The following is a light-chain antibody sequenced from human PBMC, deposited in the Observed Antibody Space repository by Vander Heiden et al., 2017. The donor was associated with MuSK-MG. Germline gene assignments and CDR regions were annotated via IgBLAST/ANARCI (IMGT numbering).Light chain of an antibody. J-gene: IGKJ2*01. CDR3: QQNDKTPYT. CDR2: TAF. CDR1: QTINNQ. Sequence: DIQMTQSPSSLSASIGDRVTISCRASQTINNQLNWYQVKPGKAPKLLIYTAFILESGVPSRFSGSGSGTDFTLTISRLQPEDFATYHCQQNDKTPYTFGRGTKLEIK. V-gene: IGKV1-39*01.